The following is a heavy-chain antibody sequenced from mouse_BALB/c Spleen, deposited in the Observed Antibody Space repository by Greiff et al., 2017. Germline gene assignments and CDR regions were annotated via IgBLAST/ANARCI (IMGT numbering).Heavy chain of an antibody. D-gene: IGHD1-2*01. V-gene: IGHV5-17*02. CDR1: GFTFSSFG. CDR3: ARGFTTATGY. CDR2: ISSGSSTI. J-gene: IGHJ2*01. Sequence: EVQLVESGGGLVQPGGSRKLSCAASGFTFSSFGMHWVRQAPEKGLEWVAYISSGSSTIYYADTVKGRFTISRDNPKNTLFLQMTSLRSEDTAMYYCARGFTTATGYWGQGTTLTVSS.